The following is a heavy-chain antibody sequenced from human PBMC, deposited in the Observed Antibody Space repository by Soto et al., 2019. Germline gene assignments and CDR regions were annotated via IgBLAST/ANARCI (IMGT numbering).Heavy chain of an antibody. D-gene: IGHD6-19*01. CDR3: ARSNLLRRPPYSSGWYFDY. V-gene: IGHV3-33*01. Sequence: PGGSLRLSCAASGFTFSSYGMHWVRQAPGKGLEWVAVIWYDGSNKYYADSVKGRFTISRDNSKNTLYLQMNSLRAEDTAVYYCARSNLLRRPPYSSGWYFDYWGQGTLVTVSS. J-gene: IGHJ4*02. CDR2: IWYDGSNK. CDR1: GFTFSSYG.